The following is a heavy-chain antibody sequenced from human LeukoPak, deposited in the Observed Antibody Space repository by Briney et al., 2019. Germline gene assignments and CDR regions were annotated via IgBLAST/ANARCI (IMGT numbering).Heavy chain of an antibody. D-gene: IGHD6-13*01. CDR1: GFTFSSYS. CDR2: ISSRSSYI. J-gene: IGHJ4*02. CDR3: ARRLTGYSSSWYDY. Sequence: GGSLRLSCAASGFTFSSYSMNCVRQAPGKGREWGASISSRSSYIYYADSVKGRFTISSDKANNSLYLQMNSLRAEDTAVYYCARRLTGYSSSWYDYWGQGTLVTVSS. V-gene: IGHV3-21*01.